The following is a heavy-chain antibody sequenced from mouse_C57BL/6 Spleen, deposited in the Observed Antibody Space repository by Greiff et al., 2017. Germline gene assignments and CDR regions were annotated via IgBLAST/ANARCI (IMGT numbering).Heavy chain of an antibody. J-gene: IGHJ3*01. V-gene: IGHV1-15*01. Sequence: QVQLQQSGAELVRPGASVTLSCKASGYTFTDYEVHWVKQTPVHGLEWIGAIDPETGGTAYNQKFKGKAILTADKSSSTAYMELRSLTSEDSAVYYCTRGAFAYWGQGTLVTVSA. CDR1: GYTFTDYE. CDR3: TRGAFAY. CDR2: IDPETGGT.